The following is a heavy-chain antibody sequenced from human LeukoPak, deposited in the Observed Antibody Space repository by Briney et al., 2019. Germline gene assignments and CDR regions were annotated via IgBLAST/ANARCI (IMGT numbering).Heavy chain of an antibody. CDR3: ARDRYYYDSSGYLNY. Sequence: GGSLRLSCAASGFTFSSYGMHWVRQAPGKGLEWVAFIRYDGSNKYYADSVKGRFTISRDNSKNTLYLQMNSLRAEGTAVYYCARDRYYYDSSGYLNYWGQGTLVTVSS. V-gene: IGHV3-30*02. CDR1: GFTFSSYG. J-gene: IGHJ4*02. CDR2: IRYDGSNK. D-gene: IGHD3-22*01.